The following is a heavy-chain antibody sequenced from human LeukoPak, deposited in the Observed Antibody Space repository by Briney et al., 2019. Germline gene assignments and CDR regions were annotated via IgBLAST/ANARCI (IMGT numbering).Heavy chain of an antibody. CDR2: RYYRSKWYN. CDR3: ATGTDSSGWPHFDY. CDR1: GDSVSSNSAA. Sequence: SQTLSLTCAISGDSVSSNSAAWNWISQSPSRGLEWLGRRYYRSKWYNDYAVSVKSRITINPDTSKNQFSLQLNSVTPEDTAVYYCATGTDSSGWPHFDYWGQGTLVTVSS. V-gene: IGHV6-1*01. J-gene: IGHJ4*02. D-gene: IGHD6-19*01.